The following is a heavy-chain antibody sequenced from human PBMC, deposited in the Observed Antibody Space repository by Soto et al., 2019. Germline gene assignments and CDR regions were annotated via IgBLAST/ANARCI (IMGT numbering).Heavy chain of an antibody. CDR1: GGSFSGYY. D-gene: IGHD2-15*01. V-gene: IGHV4-34*01. CDR2: INHSGST. J-gene: IGHJ5*02. CDR3: ARCSVENWFDP. Sequence: SETLSLTCAVYGGSFSGYYWSWIRQPPGKGLEWIGEINHSGSTNYNPSLKSRVTISVDTSKNQFSLKLSSVTAADTAVYYCARCSVENWFDPWGQGTLVTVAS.